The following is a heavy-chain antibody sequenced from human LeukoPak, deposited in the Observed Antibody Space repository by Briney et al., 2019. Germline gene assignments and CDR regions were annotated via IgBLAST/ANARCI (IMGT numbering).Heavy chain of an antibody. V-gene: IGHV4-31*03. CDR3: ARGAREVRRYGMDV. J-gene: IGHJ6*04. CDR1: GASISSGGYY. CDR2: IYYSGST. Sequence: SETLSPTCTVSGASISSGGYYWSWIRQLPGKGREWIGYIYYSGSTYYNPSLKSRVTISVDTSKNQFSLKLSSVTAADTAVYYCARGAREVRRYGMDVWGKGTTVTVSS. D-gene: IGHD3-10*01.